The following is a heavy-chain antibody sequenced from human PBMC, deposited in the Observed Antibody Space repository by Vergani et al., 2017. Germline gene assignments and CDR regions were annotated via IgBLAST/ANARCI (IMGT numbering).Heavy chain of an antibody. CDR2: VSFRGDT. CDR1: GASVNSYY. Sequence: QVKLQESGPGLVKPSETLSLTCTVSGASVNSYYWSWIRQPPGKGLEWMGYVSFRGDTLYDPSVKGRMTISLNTSSNQFSLYLTSVTAADTAVYFCARASLRALVGYYYYMDVWGKGKTVVVSS. J-gene: IGHJ6*03. CDR3: ARASLRALVGYYYYMDV. V-gene: IGHV4-59*02. D-gene: IGHD3-16*02.